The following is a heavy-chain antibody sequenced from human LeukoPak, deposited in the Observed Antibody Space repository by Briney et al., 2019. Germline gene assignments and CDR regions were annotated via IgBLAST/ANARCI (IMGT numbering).Heavy chain of an antibody. J-gene: IGHJ4*02. D-gene: IGHD4-11*01. Sequence: GGSLRLSCAASGFTFNNYAMTWVRQAPGKGLEWVSVVSGSGDSTNYADSVKGRFTISRDNSKNTLFLQMNSLRTEDTAVYFCARWGNDYSQFDSWGQGTLVTVS. V-gene: IGHV3-23*01. CDR1: GFTFNNYA. CDR2: VSGSGDST. CDR3: ARWGNDYSQFDS.